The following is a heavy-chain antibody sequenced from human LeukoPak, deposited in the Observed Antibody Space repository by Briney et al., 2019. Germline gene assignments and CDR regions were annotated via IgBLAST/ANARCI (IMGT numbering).Heavy chain of an antibody. CDR3: AKDLYSSGWPNWFDP. CDR2: IRYDGSNK. J-gene: IGHJ5*02. CDR1: GFTVSSNF. Sequence: GGSLRLSCAASGFTVSSNFMSWVRQAPGKGLEWVAFIRYDGSNKYYADSVKGRFTISRDNSKNTLYLQMNSLRAEDTAVYYCAKDLYSSGWPNWFDPWGQGTLVTVSS. V-gene: IGHV3-30*02. D-gene: IGHD6-19*01.